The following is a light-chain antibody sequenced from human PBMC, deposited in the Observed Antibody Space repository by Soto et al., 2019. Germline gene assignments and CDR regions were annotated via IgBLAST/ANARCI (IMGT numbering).Light chain of an antibody. CDR3: ISYTTTGALV. CDR1: IYDVGAYHY. Sequence: QAASVSGSPGQSITISCTGTIYDVGAYHYVSWYQQFPGKAPKLILYEVSNRPSGISNRFSGFRSGSTASLTVSGLQPEDDAHYYCISYTTTGALVFGGGTKVTVL. CDR2: EVS. J-gene: IGLJ2*01. V-gene: IGLV2-14*01.